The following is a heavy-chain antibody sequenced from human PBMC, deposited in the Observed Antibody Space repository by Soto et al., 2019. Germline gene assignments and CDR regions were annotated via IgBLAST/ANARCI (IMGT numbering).Heavy chain of an antibody. CDR2: IIPMFGTT. J-gene: IGHJ4*02. D-gene: IGHD1-7*01. Sequence: QVQLVQSGAEVKEPGSSVKVSCKASGGTLTTYAINWLRQAPGQGLDWMGGIIPMFGTTDYAQNFQGRVTITADDSTSTTYMALSNLRSEDSGVYFWARVPGVRDWIYPSLGYFDYWGQGTLVTVSS. V-gene: IGHV1-69*01. CDR1: GGTLTTYA. CDR3: ARVPGVRDWIYPSLGYFDY.